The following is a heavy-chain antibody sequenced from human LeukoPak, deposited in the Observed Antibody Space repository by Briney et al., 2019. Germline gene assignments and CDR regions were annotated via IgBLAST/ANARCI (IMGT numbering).Heavy chain of an antibody. J-gene: IGHJ4*02. V-gene: IGHV3-53*01. CDR1: GFTVSSNY. CDR3: AKVSYSSSSDVGTSLGFDF. CDR2: IYSGGST. Sequence: GGSLRLSCAASGFTVSSNYMSWVRQAPGKGLEWVSVIYSGGSTYYADSVKGRFTISRDNSKNTLFLQMNGLRAEDTAVYYCAKVSYSSSSDVGTSLGFDFWGQGALVTVSS. D-gene: IGHD6-6*01.